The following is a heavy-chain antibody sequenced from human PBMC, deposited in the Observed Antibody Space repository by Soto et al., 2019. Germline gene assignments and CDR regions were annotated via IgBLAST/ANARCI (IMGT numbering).Heavy chain of an antibody. D-gene: IGHD1-26*01. J-gene: IGHJ4*02. CDR2: IRYDGSDE. CDR1: ASIFKGHG. Sequence: QVQLVESGGGVVQPGGSLRLSCAASASIFKGHGMHWVRQAPGKGLEWVAIIRYDGSDEHYGDSVEGRFTISRDNSKNMLYLQMNSLRAEDTAVYYCARDGVGATTFFGFLDYWGQGTLVTVSP. V-gene: IGHV3-33*08. CDR3: ARDGVGATTFFGFLDY.